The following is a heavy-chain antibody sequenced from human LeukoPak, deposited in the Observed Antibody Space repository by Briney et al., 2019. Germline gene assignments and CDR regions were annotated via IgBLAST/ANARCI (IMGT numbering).Heavy chain of an antibody. Sequence: SETLSLTCSVSGGSISSGSYYWSWIRQPAGKGLEWIGRFYTSGSTNYNPSLKSRVTISVDTSKNQFSLKLSSVTAADTAVYYCARGPDLVVSYYYYYMDVWGKGTTVTVSS. CDR2: FYTSGST. V-gene: IGHV4-61*02. CDR1: GGSISSGSYY. J-gene: IGHJ6*03. D-gene: IGHD2-21*01. CDR3: ARGPDLVVSYYYYYMDV.